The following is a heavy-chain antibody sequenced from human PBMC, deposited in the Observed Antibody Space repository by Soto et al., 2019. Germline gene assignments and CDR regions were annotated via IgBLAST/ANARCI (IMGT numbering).Heavy chain of an antibody. Sequence: QVQLVESGGGVVQSGTSLRLSCAASGFSLRSYGMHWVRQAPGKGLEWVAVIWHDGSEKYYADSVRGRFTVSRDNSKSKLDLQMTSLRVEDTAIYYCARDKGSDAPIDVWGQGTMVTVSS. D-gene: IGHD3-10*01. CDR1: GFSLRSYG. V-gene: IGHV3-33*01. CDR3: ARDKGSDAPIDV. J-gene: IGHJ3*01. CDR2: IWHDGSEK.